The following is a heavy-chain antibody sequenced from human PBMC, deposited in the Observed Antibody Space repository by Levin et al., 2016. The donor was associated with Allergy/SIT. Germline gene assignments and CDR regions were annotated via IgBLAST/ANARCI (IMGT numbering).Heavy chain of an antibody. D-gene: IGHD3-10*01. CDR2: ISSNGGST. CDR3: VKAIMVRGVLRFDP. J-gene: IGHJ5*02. Sequence: WIRQPPGKGLEYVSAISSNGGSTYYADSVKGRFTISRDNSKNTLYLQMSSLRAEDTAVYYCVKAIMVRGVLRFDPWGQGTLVTVSS. V-gene: IGHV3-64D*06.